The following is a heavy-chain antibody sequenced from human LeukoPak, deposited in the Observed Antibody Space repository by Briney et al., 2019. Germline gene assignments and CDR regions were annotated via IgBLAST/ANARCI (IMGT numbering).Heavy chain of an antibody. Sequence: PGGSLRLSCAASGFTFSSYAMSWVRQAPGKGLEWVSAISGSGGSTYYADSVKGRFTISRDNSKNTLYLQMNSLRAEDTAVYYCASVRGIDSSGYYPFDYWGQGTLVTVSS. V-gene: IGHV3-23*01. CDR3: ASVRGIDSSGYYPFDY. D-gene: IGHD3-22*01. CDR1: GFTFSSYA. J-gene: IGHJ4*02. CDR2: ISGSGGST.